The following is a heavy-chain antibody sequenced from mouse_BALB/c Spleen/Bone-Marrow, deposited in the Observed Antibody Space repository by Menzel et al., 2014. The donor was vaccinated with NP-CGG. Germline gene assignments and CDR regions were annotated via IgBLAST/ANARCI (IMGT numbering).Heavy chain of an antibody. Sequence: EVQLLESGGGLVQPKGSLKLSCAASGFTFNTYAMNWVRQAPGKGLEWVARISSKSNNYATYYADSVKDKFTISRDDPQSMLYLQMNNLKTEDTAMYYCVRHRGDYWGQGTTLTVSS. J-gene: IGHJ2*01. D-gene: IGHD2-14*01. V-gene: IGHV10-1*02. CDR3: VRHRGDY. CDR2: ISSKSNNYAT. CDR1: GFTFNTYA.